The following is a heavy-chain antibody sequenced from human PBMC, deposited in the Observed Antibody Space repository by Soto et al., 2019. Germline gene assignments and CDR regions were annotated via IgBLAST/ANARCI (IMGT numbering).Heavy chain of an antibody. CDR1: GGSFSGYY. D-gene: IGHD2-2*01. J-gene: IGHJ3*02. V-gene: IGHV4-34*01. Sequence: QVQLQQWGAGLLKPSETLSLTCAVYGGSFSGYYWSWIRQPPGKGLEWIGEINHSGSTNYNPSLKSRVTISVDTSKNQFSLKLSSVTAADTAVYYCAARSTKRRGRAFDIWGQGTMVTVSS. CDR3: AARSTKRRGRAFDI. CDR2: INHSGST.